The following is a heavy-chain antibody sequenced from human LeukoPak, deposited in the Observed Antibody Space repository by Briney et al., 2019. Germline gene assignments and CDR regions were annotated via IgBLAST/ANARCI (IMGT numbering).Heavy chain of an antibody. CDR1: GYTFTGYY. J-gene: IGHJ6*02. Sequence: AASVKVSCKASGYTFTGYYMHWVRQAPGQGLEWMGWINPNSGGTNYAQKFQGRVTMTRDTSISTAYMELSRLRSDDTAVYYCARVSDFWSGYFYGMDVWGQGTTVTVSS. CDR2: INPNSGGT. V-gene: IGHV1-2*02. CDR3: ARVSDFWSGYFYGMDV. D-gene: IGHD3-3*01.